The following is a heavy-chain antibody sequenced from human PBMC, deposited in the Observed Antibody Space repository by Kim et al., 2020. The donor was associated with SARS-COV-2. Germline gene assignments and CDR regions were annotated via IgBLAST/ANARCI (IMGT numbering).Heavy chain of an antibody. J-gene: IGHJ6*02. CDR1: GGSISSGSYY. Sequence: SETLSLTCTVSGGSISSGSYYWSWIRQPAGKGLEWIGRIYTSGSTNYNPSLKSRVTISVDTSKNQFSLKLSSVTAADTAVYYCARVAMDYYYGMDVWGQGTTVTVSS. CDR3: ARVAMDYYYGMDV. CDR2: IYTSGST. V-gene: IGHV4-61*02.